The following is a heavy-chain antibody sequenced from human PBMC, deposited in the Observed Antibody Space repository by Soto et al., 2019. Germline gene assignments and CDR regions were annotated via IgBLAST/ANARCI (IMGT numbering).Heavy chain of an antibody. D-gene: IGHD3-9*01. CDR3: ARQYYDILTGSRWFDP. V-gene: IGHV4-39*01. CDR1: GGSISSSSYY. J-gene: IGHJ5*02. Sequence: SETLSLTCTVSGGSISSSSYYWGWIRQPPGKGLEWIGSIYYSGSTYYNPSLKSRVTISVDTSKNQFSLKLSSVTAADTAVYYCARQYYDILTGSRWFDPWGQGTLVTVSS. CDR2: IYYSGST.